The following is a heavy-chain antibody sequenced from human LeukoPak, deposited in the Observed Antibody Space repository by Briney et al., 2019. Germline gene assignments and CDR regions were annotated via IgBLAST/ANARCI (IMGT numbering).Heavy chain of an antibody. D-gene: IGHD4-23*01. CDR1: GGSISSSSYY. J-gene: IGHJ4*02. CDR2: IYYSGST. V-gene: IGHV4-61*05. CDR3: ARAPGSNSLLRFDY. Sequence: KTSETLSLTCTVSGGSISSSSYYWGWIRQPQGKGLEWIGYIYYSGSTNYNPSLKSRVTILVDTSKNQFSLKLSSVTAADTALYYCARAPGSNSLLRFDYWGQGILVTVSS.